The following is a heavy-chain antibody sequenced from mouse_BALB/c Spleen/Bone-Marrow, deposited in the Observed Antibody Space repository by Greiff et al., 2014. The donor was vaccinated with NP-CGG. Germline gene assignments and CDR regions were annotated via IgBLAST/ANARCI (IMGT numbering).Heavy chain of an antibody. CDR3: ARHDNDGYYLAY. V-gene: IGHV2-6-2*01. Sequence: VQLVESGPDLVAPSQSLSIACTVSGFSLTSYGVHWVRQPPGKGLEWLVVIWSDGSTTYNSALKSRLSISKDNSKSQVFLKMNSLQTDDTAMYYCARHDNDGYYLAYWGQGTLVTVSA. CDR1: GFSLTSYG. CDR2: IWSDGST. D-gene: IGHD2-3*01. J-gene: IGHJ3*01.